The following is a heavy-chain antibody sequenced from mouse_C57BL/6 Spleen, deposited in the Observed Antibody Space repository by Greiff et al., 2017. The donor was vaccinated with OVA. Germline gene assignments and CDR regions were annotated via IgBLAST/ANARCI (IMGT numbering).Heavy chain of an antibody. CDR1: GYTFTDYN. D-gene: IGHD2-13*01. V-gene: IGHV1-18*01. J-gene: IGHJ2*01. Sequence: EVKLQQSGPELVKPGASVKIPCKASGYTFTDYNMDWVKQSHGKSLEWIGDINPNNGGTIYNQKFKGKATLTVDKSSSTAYMELRSLTSEDTAVYYCARGVTGPYYFDYWGQGTTLTVSS. CDR2: INPNNGGT. CDR3: ARGVTGPYYFDY.